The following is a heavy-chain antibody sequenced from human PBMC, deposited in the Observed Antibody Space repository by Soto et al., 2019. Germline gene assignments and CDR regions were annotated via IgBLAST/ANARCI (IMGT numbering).Heavy chain of an antibody. V-gene: IGHV3-33*01. Sequence: PGGSLRLSCAASGFSFSSYNMHWVRQAPGKGLEGVAVIWYDGNNKYYADSVKGRFTISRDNSKNTLYLQMNSLRAEDTAVYYCARDGYCSGGSCYSAYYGMDVWGQGTTVTVSS. CDR3: ARDGYCSGGSCYSAYYGMDV. D-gene: IGHD2-15*01. CDR1: GFSFSSYN. CDR2: IWYDGNNK. J-gene: IGHJ6*02.